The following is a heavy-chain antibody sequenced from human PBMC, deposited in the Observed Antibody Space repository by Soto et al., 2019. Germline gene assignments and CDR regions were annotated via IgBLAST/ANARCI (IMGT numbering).Heavy chain of an antibody. Sequence: QMQLVQSGPEVKKPGTSVKVSCKASGFTFTSSAVQWVRQARGQRLEWIGWIVVGSGNTNYAQKFQERVTITRDVSTSAAYMELSSLSSEDTAVYYCAADRTYCGGGCYVDWGQGTLVTVSS. CDR1: GFTFTSSA. J-gene: IGHJ4*02. V-gene: IGHV1-58*01. D-gene: IGHD2-21*02. CDR3: AADRTYCGGGCYVD. CDR2: IVVGSGNT.